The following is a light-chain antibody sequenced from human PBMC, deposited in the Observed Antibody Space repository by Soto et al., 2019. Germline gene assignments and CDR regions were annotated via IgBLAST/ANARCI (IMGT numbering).Light chain of an antibody. CDR1: PVINND. Sequence: GDRVTITCRASPVINNDLAWYQQKPGKAPKLLIYAASTLQSGVPSRFSGSGSGTDFSLTISSLQPEDVAIYYCQKYNSAPWTFGQGTKVQI. V-gene: IGKV1-27*01. CDR3: QKYNSAPWT. J-gene: IGKJ1*01. CDR2: AAS.